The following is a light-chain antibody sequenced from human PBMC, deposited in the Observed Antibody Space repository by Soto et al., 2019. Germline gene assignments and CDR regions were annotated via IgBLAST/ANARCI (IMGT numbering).Light chain of an antibody. CDR2: VSS. CDR1: QDIRTW. CDR3: QQANSFPFS. Sequence: DIQMTQSPSSVSASVGDRVTITCRASQDIRTWLAWYQQKPGKAPKLLIYVSSSLQSGVPSRFSGSGSGTYFALTIRSLQPEDFASYYCQQANSFPFSFGPGTKVDLK. V-gene: IGKV1-12*02. J-gene: IGKJ3*01.